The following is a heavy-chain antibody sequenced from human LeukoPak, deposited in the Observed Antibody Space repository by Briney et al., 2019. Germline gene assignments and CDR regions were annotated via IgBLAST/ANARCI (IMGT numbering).Heavy chain of an antibody. CDR3: ARNKLLVTPPDWFDS. V-gene: IGHV1-69*05. J-gene: IGHJ5*01. CDR1: VGTFSSYA. D-gene: IGHD5-18*01. Sequence: SVKVSCKSSVGTFSSYAISWVRQAPGQGLEWMGGIIPIFGTANYAQKFQGRVTITTDESTSTAYMELSSLRSEDTAVYYCARNKLLVTPPDWFDSWGQGTLSPSPQ. CDR2: IIPIFGTA.